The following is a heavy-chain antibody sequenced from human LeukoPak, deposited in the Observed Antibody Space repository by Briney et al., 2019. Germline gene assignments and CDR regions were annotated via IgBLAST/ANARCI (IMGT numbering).Heavy chain of an antibody. V-gene: IGHV3-30-3*01. CDR1: GFTFSSYA. Sequence: GGSLRLSCAASGFTFSSYAMHWVRQAPGKGLEWVAVISYDGSNKYYADSVKGRFTISRDNSKNTLYLQMNSLRAEDTAVYYFARDLTYYGSGSYYFPPDYWGQGTLVTVSS. J-gene: IGHJ4*02. CDR3: ARDLTYYGSGSYYFPPDY. D-gene: IGHD3-10*01. CDR2: ISYDGSNK.